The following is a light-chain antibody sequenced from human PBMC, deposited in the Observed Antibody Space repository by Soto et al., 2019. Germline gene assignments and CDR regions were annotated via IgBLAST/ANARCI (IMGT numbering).Light chain of an antibody. CDR3: QQRSNSFT. J-gene: IGKJ5*01. CDR2: DAS. Sequence: EIVLTQSPATLSLSPGERATLSCRASQSVGNYLAWYQQKPAKAPSLLIYDASIRAAGIPARFSGSGSGTDFTLTISGLAPEDFVVYYCQQRSNSFTFGQGTRLEIK. V-gene: IGKV3-11*01. CDR1: QSVGNY.